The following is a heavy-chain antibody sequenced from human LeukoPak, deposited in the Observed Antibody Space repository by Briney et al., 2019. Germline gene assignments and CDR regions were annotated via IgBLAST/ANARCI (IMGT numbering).Heavy chain of an antibody. D-gene: IGHD3/OR15-3a*01. Sequence: PGGSLRLSCAASGFTFNSYWMHWVRQAPGKGLVWVSRINGDGSSTSYADSVKGRFTISRDNAKNTLYLQMNSLRAEATAVYYCARGFKGTGYSFFDYWGQGTLVTVSS. V-gene: IGHV3-74*01. J-gene: IGHJ4*02. CDR2: INGDGSST. CDR1: GFTFNSYW. CDR3: ARGFKGTGYSFFDY.